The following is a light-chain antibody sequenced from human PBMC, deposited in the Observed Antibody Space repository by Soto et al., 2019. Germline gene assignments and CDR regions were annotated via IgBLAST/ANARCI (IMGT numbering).Light chain of an antibody. V-gene: IGKV3-11*01. J-gene: IGKJ1*01. CDR1: QSVSSY. CDR2: DAS. CDR3: QQRSNWPRT. Sequence: EIVLTYSPATLSLSPWEIATLSCRASQSVSSYLAWYQQKPGQAPRLLIYDASNRATGIPARFSGSGSGTDFTLTISSLEPEDFAVYYCQQRSNWPRTFGQGTKVDIK.